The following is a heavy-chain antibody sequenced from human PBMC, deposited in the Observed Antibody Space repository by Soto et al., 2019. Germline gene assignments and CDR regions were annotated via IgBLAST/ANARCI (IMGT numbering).Heavy chain of an antibody. V-gene: IGHV4-59*08. CDR3: AKNCNWGSLVH. J-gene: IGHJ4*02. CDR2: IYYGGST. CDR1: GDSISTDY. Sequence: QVHLQESGPGLVKPSETLSLTCTVSGDSISTDYWSWIRQSPGKGLEWIGFIYYGGSTNYNPSLKSRVTISVDTPKNQFSLKLSSVTAADTAVYYCAKNCNWGSLVHWGQGTLVTVSS. D-gene: IGHD7-27*01.